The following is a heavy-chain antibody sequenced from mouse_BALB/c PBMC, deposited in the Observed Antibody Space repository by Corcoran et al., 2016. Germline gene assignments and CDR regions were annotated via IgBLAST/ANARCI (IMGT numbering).Heavy chain of an antibody. V-gene: IGHV1S136*01. D-gene: IGHD2-14*01. J-gene: IGHJ3*01. CDR2: INPYNDGT. Sequence: EVQLQQSGPELVKPGASVKMSCKASGYTFTSYVMHWVKQKPGQGLEWIGYINPYNDGTKYNEKFKGKATLTSDKSSSTAYMELSSLTSEDSAVYYWASRYDEAWFAYWGQGTVVTVSA. CDR1: GYTFTSYV. CDR3: ASRYDEAWFAY.